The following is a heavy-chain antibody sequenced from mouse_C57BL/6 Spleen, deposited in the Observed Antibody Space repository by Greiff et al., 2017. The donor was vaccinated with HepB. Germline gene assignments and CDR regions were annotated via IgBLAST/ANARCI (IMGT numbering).Heavy chain of an antibody. V-gene: IGHV1-82*01. Sequence: QVQLKESGPELVKPGASVKISCKASGYAFSSSWMHWVKQRPGKGLEWIGRIYPGDGDTNYNGKFKGKATLTADKSSSTAYMQLSSLTSEDSAVYFCARPYYGYDGAMDYWGQGTSVTVSS. CDR3: ARPYYGYDGAMDY. J-gene: IGHJ4*01. D-gene: IGHD2-9*01. CDR1: GYAFSSSW. CDR2: IYPGDGDT.